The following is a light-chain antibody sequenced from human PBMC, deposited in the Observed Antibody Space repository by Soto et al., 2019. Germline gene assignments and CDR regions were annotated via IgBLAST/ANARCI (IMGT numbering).Light chain of an antibody. V-gene: IGKV3-15*01. J-gene: IGKJ1*01. CDR3: QQDNNWPT. CDR1: QSVNSN. CDR2: GAS. Sequence: EIVMTQSPAPLSVSPGERDTLSCRASQSVNSNLAWYQQKPGQAPRLLTYGASTRATGVPARFSGSGSGTEFTLTISSLQSEDFAVYFCQQDNNWPTFGEGTKVEIK.